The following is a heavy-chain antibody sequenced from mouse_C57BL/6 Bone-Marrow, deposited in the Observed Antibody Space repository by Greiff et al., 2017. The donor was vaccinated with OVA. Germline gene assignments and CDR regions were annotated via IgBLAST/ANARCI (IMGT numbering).Heavy chain of an antibody. V-gene: IGHV5-12*01. Sequence: EVKVVESGGGLVQPGGSLKLSCAASGFTFSDYYMYWVRQTPEKRLEWVAYISNGGGSTYYPDTVKGRFTISRDNAKNTLYLQMSRLKSEDTAMYYCARHRDDYVLFDYWGQGTTLTVSS. J-gene: IGHJ2*01. D-gene: IGHD2-4*01. CDR3: ARHRDDYVLFDY. CDR2: ISNGGGST. CDR1: GFTFSDYY.